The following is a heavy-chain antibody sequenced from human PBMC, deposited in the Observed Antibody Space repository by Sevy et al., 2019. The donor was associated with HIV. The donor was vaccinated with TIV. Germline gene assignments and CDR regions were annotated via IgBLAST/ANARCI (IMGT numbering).Heavy chain of an antibody. J-gene: IGHJ4*02. Sequence: GGSLRLSCAASGLTLTTTGMSWVRQAPGKGLEWVAGVTSDGTTYYADSVRDRFTVSRDNSKNTLYLQLNSLRADDTAVFYCAGGDTTMITDLDHWGQGTLVTVSS. V-gene: IGHV3-23*01. CDR3: AGGDTTMITDLDH. D-gene: IGHD3-16*01. CDR1: GLTLTTTG. CDR2: VTSDGTT.